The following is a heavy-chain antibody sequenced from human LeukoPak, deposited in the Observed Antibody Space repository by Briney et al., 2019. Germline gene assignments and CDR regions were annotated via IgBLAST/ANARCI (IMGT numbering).Heavy chain of an antibody. CDR3: ARTGADIVVVVAATGWFDP. J-gene: IGHJ5*02. CDR2: INHSGST. CDR1: GGSFSGYY. D-gene: IGHD2-15*01. Sequence: SETLSLTCAVYGGSFSGYYWSWIRQPPGKGLEWIAEINHSGSTNYNPSLKSRVTISVDTSKNQFSLKLSSVTAADTAVYYCARTGADIVVVVAATGWFDPWGQGTLVTVSS. V-gene: IGHV4-34*01.